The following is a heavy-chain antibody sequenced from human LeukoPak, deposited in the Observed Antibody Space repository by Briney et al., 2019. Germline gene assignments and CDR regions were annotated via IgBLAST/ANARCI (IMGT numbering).Heavy chain of an antibody. Sequence: PSETLSLTCTVSGGSISSSSYYWGWIRQPPGKGLEWIGSIYYSGSTYYNPSLKNRVTISVDTSKNQFSLKLSSVTAADTAVYYRARHFNLFDPWGQGTLVTVSS. CDR1: GGSISSSSYY. V-gene: IGHV4-39*01. CDR3: ARHFNLFDP. CDR2: IYYSGST. J-gene: IGHJ5*02.